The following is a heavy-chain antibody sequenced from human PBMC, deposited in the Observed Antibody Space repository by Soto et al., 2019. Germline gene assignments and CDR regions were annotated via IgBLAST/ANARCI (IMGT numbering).Heavy chain of an antibody. CDR2: ISCSGVST. D-gene: IGHD3-22*01. CDR3: AKLQASSGYYFDY. CDR1: GFTFSSYA. V-gene: IGHV3-23*01. J-gene: IGHJ4*02. Sequence: PGGSLRLSCAASGFTFSSYAMSWVRQAPGKGLERVSAISCSGVSTYYADSVKGRFTISRDYSKNTLYLQMNSLRAEDTAVYYCAKLQASSGYYFDYWGQGTLVTVSS.